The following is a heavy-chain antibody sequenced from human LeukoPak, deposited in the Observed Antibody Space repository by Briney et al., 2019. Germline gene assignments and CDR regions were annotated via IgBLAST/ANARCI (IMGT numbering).Heavy chain of an antibody. D-gene: IGHD3-10*01. Sequence: ASVKVSCKASGYTFTGYYMHWVRQAPGQGLEWMGWINPNSGGTNYAQKFQGRVTMTRDTSISTAYMELSRLRSDDTAVYYCARGGIMVRGVTSLYYMDVWGKGTTVTVSS. V-gene: IGHV1-2*02. J-gene: IGHJ6*03. CDR1: GYTFTGYY. CDR2: INPNSGGT. CDR3: ARGGIMVRGVTSLYYMDV.